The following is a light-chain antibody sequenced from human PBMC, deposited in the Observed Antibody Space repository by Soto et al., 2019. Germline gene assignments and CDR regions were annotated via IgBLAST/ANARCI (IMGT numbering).Light chain of an antibody. CDR3: QQLHNYPLT. CDR1: QGISSF. CDR2: AAS. V-gene: IGKV1-9*01. Sequence: DIHLTQSPSFLSASVVDRVTITCLASQGISSFLAWYQQKPGKAPKLLIYAASTLQIGVPSRFSGSGSGTEFTLTISSLQPEDFATYYCQQLHNYPLTFGGGTKVDI. J-gene: IGKJ4*01.